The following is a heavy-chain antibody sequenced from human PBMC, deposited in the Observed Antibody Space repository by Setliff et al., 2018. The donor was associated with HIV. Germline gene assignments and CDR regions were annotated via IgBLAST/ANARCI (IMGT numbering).Heavy chain of an antibody. D-gene: IGHD3-22*01. CDR1: GYTFTGYY. CDR3: ARGMDYYDTSSYYQYYFDY. J-gene: IGHJ4*02. V-gene: IGHV1-2*02. CDR2: INPNSGGT. Sequence: ASVKVSCKASGYTFTGYYMHWVRQAPGQGLEWMGWINPNSGGTTYAQKFQGRVTMTRDTSISTAYMELSRLRSDDTAVYYCARGMDYYDTSSYYQYYFDYWGQGTLVTVSS.